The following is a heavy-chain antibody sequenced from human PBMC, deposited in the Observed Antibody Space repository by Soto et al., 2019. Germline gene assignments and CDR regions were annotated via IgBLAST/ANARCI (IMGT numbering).Heavy chain of an antibody. CDR3: ARAYGWSWGFDY. J-gene: IGHJ4*02. V-gene: IGHV4-59*01. CDR2: IYYSGST. Sequence: SETLSLTCTVSGGSISSYYWSWIRQPPGKGLEWIGYIYYSGSTNYNPSLKSRVTISVDTSKNQFSLKLSSVTAADTAVYYCARAYGWSWGFDYWGQGTLVTVSS. D-gene: IGHD6-19*01. CDR1: GGSISSYY.